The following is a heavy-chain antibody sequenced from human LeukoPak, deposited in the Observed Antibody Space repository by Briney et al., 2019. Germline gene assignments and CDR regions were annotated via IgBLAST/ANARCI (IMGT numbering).Heavy chain of an antibody. Sequence: GGSLRLSCAASGFTFSSYSMNWVRQAPGKGLEWVSSISSSSSYIYYADSVKGRFTISRDNAKNSLYLQINSLRAEDTAVYYCARDYHVGGYSYNDAFDIWGQGTMVTVSS. J-gene: IGHJ3*02. D-gene: IGHD5-18*01. CDR3: ARDYHVGGYSYNDAFDI. V-gene: IGHV3-21*01. CDR1: GFTFSSYS. CDR2: ISSSSSYI.